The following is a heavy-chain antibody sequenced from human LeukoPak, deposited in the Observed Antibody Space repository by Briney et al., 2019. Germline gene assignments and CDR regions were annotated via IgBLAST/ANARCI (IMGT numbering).Heavy chain of an antibody. CDR2: ISYDGRNI. CDR1: GFTFNNYG. CDR3: AKGPLRGTAAAIDY. Sequence: GGSLRLSCAASGFTFNNYGMHWVRQAPGKGLEWVAVISYDGRNIHYPDSVKGRFAISRDISTDTLWLQMDSLRTEDTAVYYCAKGPLRGTAAAIDYWGQGTLVTVSS. D-gene: IGHD2-2*01. V-gene: IGHV3-30*18. J-gene: IGHJ4*02.